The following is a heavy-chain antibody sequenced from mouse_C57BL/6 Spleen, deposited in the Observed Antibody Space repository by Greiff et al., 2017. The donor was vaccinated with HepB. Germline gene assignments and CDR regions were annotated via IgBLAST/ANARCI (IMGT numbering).Heavy chain of an antibody. V-gene: IGHV5-6*01. CDR1: GFTFSSYG. CDR3: ASYYYGSRGDYAMDY. Sequence: EVKLVESGGDLVKPGGSLKLSCAASGFTFSSYGMSWVRQTPDKRLEWVATISSGGSYTYYPDSVKGRFTISRDNAKNTLYLQMSSLKSEDTAMYYCASYYYGSRGDYAMDYWGQGTSVTVSS. J-gene: IGHJ4*01. D-gene: IGHD1-1*01. CDR2: ISSGGSYT.